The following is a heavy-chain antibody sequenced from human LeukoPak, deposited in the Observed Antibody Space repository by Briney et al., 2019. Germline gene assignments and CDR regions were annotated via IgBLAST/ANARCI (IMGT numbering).Heavy chain of an antibody. J-gene: IGHJ4*02. CDR3: ARRDISSGWSFDY. V-gene: IGHV4-4*07. CDR1: GGSINNYH. D-gene: IGHD6-19*01. CDR2: IYTDGST. Sequence: SETLSLTCTVSGGSINNYHWSWIRQPAGKGLEWIGQIYTDGSTNYNPPHKSRVTMSIDTTEDRVSLTIRSVTAADTAFYYCARRDISSGWSFDYWGQGTLVTVSS.